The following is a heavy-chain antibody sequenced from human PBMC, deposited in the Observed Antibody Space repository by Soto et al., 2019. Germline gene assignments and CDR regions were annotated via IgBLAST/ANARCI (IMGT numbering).Heavy chain of an antibody. CDR3: ARDLDCSGGSCYGAFDI. CDR2: IIPIFGTA. CDR1: GGTFSSYA. D-gene: IGHD2-15*01. V-gene: IGHV1-69*13. J-gene: IGHJ3*02. Sequence: SVKVSCKASGGTFSSYAISWVRQAPGQGLEWMGGIIPIFGTANYAQKFQGRVTITADESTSAAYMELSSLRSEDTAVYYCARDLDCSGGSCYGAFDIWGQGTMVTVSS.